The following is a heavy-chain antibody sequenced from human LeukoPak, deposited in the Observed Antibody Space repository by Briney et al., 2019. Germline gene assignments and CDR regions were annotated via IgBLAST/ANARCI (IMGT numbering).Heavy chain of an antibody. V-gene: IGHV1-3*01. D-gene: IGHD2-2*03. CDR1: GYTFTSYA. J-gene: IGHJ6*04. CDR2: INADNGNT. CDR3: ARSWIEDYYYGMDV. Sequence: GASVKVSRKASGYTFTSYAIHWVRQAPGQRLEWMGWINADNGNTKYSQNFQGRVTITRDTSATTAYMELSSLRSEDTAVYYCARSWIEDYYYGMDVWGKGTSVTVSS.